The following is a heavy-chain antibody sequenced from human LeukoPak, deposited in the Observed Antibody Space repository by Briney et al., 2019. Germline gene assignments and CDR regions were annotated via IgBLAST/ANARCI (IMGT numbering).Heavy chain of an antibody. J-gene: IGHJ4*02. V-gene: IGHV3-23*01. CDR3: AKIMGAYCSGGSCYPDY. CDR1: GFTFRSYA. D-gene: IGHD2-15*01. CDR2: ISGSGGST. Sequence: PGGSLRLSCASSGFTFRSYAMSWVRQAPGKGLEWVSGISGSGGSTYYADSVKGRFTISRDNSKNTLFLQMNSLRAEDTAVYYCAKIMGAYCSGGSCYPDYWGQGTLVTVSS.